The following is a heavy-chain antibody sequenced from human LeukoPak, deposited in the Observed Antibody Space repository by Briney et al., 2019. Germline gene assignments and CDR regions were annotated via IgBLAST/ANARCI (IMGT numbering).Heavy chain of an antibody. D-gene: IGHD1-14*01. V-gene: IGHV3-23*01. J-gene: IGHJ3*02. CDR1: GFTFSSYG. Sequence: PGGSLRLSCAASGFTFSSYGMSWVRQVPGKGLEWVSGISGNSASTYYADSVKGQFTISRDNSKNTLYLQMNSLRAEDTAVYYCAKPARTDAFDIWGQGTMITVSS. CDR2: ISGNSAST. CDR3: AKPARTDAFDI.